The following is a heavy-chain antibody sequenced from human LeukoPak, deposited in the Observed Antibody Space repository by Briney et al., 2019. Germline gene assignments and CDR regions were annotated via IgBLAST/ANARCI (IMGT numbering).Heavy chain of an antibody. CDR3: LMRYCSGGSCPIG. J-gene: IGHJ4*02. Sequence: GGSLRLSCAASGFTFSGSAMHWVRQASGKGLEWVGRIRNKANNYATAYAASVKGRFTISRDDSKNTAYLQMNSLKTEDTAVYYCLMRYCSGGSCPIGWGQGTLVTVSS. V-gene: IGHV3-73*01. CDR1: GFTFSGSA. D-gene: IGHD2-15*01. CDR2: IRNKANNYAT.